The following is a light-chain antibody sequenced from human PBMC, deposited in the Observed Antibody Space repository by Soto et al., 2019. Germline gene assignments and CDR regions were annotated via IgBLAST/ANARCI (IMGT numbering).Light chain of an antibody. J-gene: IGLJ3*02. V-gene: IGLV4-69*01. CDR1: SGHSSYD. Sequence: QLVLTQSPSASASLGASVKLTCTLSSGHSSYDIAWHQQQPEKGPRYLMKVNSGGSHSKGDGIPDRFSGSSSGAERYLTISSLQSEDEAEYFCQTWGTGIVVFGGGTKLTVL. CDR3: QTWGTGIVV. CDR2: VNSGGSH.